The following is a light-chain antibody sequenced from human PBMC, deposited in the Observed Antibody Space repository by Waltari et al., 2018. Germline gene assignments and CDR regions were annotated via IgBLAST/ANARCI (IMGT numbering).Light chain of an antibody. J-gene: IGKJ2*01. CDR2: DAS. Sequence: DIQMTQSPSSLSASVGDRVTITCQASQAIKNYLNWYQQKPGKAPKLLIYDASNLETGVPSRFSGSGSGTDFTFTISSLQPEDIATYYCQQYDNLPSYTFGQGTKLQIK. CDR1: QAIKNY. CDR3: QQYDNLPSYT. V-gene: IGKV1-33*01.